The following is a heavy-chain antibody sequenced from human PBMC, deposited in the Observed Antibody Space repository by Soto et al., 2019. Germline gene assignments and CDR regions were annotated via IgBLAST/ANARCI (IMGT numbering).Heavy chain of an antibody. CDR2: ISSSSSTI. CDR3: ARGPGWSGYYLSWYFDP. CDR1: GFTFSSYS. J-gene: IGHJ2*01. V-gene: IGHV3-48*01. Sequence: PGGSLRLSCAASGFTFSSYSMNWVRQAPGKGLEWVSYISSSSSTIYYADSVKGRFTISRDNAKNSLYLQMNSLRAEDTAVYYCARGPGWSGYYLSWYFDPWGRGTLVTVSS. D-gene: IGHD3-3*01.